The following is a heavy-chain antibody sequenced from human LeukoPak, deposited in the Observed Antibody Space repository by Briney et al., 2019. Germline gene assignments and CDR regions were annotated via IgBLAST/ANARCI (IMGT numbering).Heavy chain of an antibody. CDR1: GLTFGDYG. D-gene: IGHD2-2*01. J-gene: IGHJ4*02. Sequence: PGRSLRLSCAATGLTFGDYGMSWDRQDPVKRLEWVSGINWNGGSTGYAESVKGRFTIVRDNAKISLYLQMNSLRAEDTAVYYCARLGYCSSTSCYDDWGQGTLVTVSS. CDR2: INWNGGST. CDR3: ARLGYCSSTSCYDD. V-gene: IGHV3-20*04.